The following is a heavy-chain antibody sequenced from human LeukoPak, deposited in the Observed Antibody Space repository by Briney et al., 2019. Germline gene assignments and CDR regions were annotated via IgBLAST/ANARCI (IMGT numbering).Heavy chain of an antibody. Sequence: SETLSLTCTVSGGSISSYYWNWIRQPPGKRLEWIGHVYYSGSTNYSPSLKSRVTISVDTSKNQFSLNLTSVTAADTAVYYCARMYGYTYGPDYWGQGTLVTVSS. D-gene: IGHD5-12*01. CDR3: ARMYGYTYGPDY. J-gene: IGHJ4*02. CDR2: VYYSGST. CDR1: GGSISSYY. V-gene: IGHV4-59*01.